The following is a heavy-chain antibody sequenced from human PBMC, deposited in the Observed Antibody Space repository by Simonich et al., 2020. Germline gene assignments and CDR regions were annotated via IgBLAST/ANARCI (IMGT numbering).Heavy chain of an antibody. Sequence: QVQLVQSGAEVKKPGASVTVSCKASGYTFTSYGISWVRQAPGQGLEWMGWIRAYNGNTNYAQKLQGRVTMTTDTSTSTAYMELRSLRSDDTAVYYCARASRGTWWYYYFDYWGQGTLVTVSS. J-gene: IGHJ4*02. D-gene: IGHD2-15*01. CDR1: GYTFTSYG. CDR3: ARASRGTWWYYYFDY. V-gene: IGHV1-18*01. CDR2: IRAYNGNT.